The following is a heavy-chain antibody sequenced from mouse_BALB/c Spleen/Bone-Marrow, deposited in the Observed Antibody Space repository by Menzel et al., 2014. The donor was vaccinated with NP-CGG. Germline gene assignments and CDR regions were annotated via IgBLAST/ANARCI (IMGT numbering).Heavy chain of an antibody. J-gene: IGHJ1*01. D-gene: IGHD2-2*01. V-gene: IGHV1-74*01. CDR2: IHPSDSET. Sequence: QVHVKQSGAELVRPGASVKLSCRASDYSFTSYWVNWVKQRPGQGLEWIGMIHPSDSETRLNQKFKDKATLTVDKSSSTAYMQLSSPTSEDSAVYYCAGGGYDGWYFDVWGAGTTVTVSS. CDR3: AGGGYDGWYFDV. CDR1: DYSFTSYW.